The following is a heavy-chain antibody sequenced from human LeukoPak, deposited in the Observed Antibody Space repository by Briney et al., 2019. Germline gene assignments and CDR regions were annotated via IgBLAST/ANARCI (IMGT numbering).Heavy chain of an antibody. CDR3: TRDPNGNLDFDY. CDR2: IDGYNGDT. J-gene: IGHJ4*02. CDR1: GYTFTSYD. D-gene: IGHD2-8*01. Sequence: ASVKVSCKASGYTFTSYDINWVRQATGQGLEWMGWIDGYNGDTNYAQKFQGRVTMTTDTSTTTAYMELRSLRSDDTAVYYCTRDPNGNLDFDYWGQGTLVTVSS. V-gene: IGHV1-18*01.